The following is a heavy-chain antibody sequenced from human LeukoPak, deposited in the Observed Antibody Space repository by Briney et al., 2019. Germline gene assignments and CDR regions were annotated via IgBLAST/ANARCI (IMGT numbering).Heavy chain of an antibody. Sequence: GGSLRLSCAASGFTFSSYWMTWVRQAPGKGLEWVANIKQDGSEKYYVDSVKGRFTISRDNAKNSLYLQMNSLRAEDTAVYYCARGMEYQLLLVDYWGQGTLVTVSS. V-gene: IGHV3-7*01. CDR3: ARGMEYQLLLVDY. J-gene: IGHJ4*02. D-gene: IGHD2-2*01. CDR1: GFTFSSYW. CDR2: IKQDGSEK.